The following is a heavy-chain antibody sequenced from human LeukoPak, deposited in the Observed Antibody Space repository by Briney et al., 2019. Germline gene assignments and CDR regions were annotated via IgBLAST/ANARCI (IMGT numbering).Heavy chain of an antibody. CDR2: INPSGGST. D-gene: IGHD2-2*01. Sequence: ASVKVSCKASGYTFTGYYMHWVRQARGQGLEWMGVINPSGGSTSYAQKFQGRVTMTRDTSTSTVYMELSSLRSEDTAVYYCASLVPAEPEGILFDYWGQGTLVTVSS. CDR1: GYTFTGYY. V-gene: IGHV1-46*01. J-gene: IGHJ4*02. CDR3: ASLVPAEPEGILFDY.